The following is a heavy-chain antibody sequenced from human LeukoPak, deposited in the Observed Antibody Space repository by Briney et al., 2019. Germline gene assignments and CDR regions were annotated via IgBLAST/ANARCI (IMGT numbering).Heavy chain of an antibody. CDR3: AKDAYYNL. D-gene: IGHD3-10*01. V-gene: IGHV3-23*01. Sequence: GGSLRLSCVASAFTFSSSGMSWVRQAPGKGLEWVSTINDNGGSTYYADSVRGRFTISRDNSKNTLYLQMNSLRAEDTAVYYCAKDAYYNLWGQGTLVAVSS. J-gene: IGHJ4*02. CDR2: INDNGGST. CDR1: AFTFSSSG.